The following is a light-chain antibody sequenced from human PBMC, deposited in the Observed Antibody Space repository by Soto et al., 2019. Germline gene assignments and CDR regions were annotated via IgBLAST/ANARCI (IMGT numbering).Light chain of an antibody. V-gene: IGLV2-14*01. CDR1: SSDVGGYNY. CDR2: EVS. Sequence: QSVLTQPASVSGSPGPSITISCTGTSSDVGGYNYVSWYQQHPGKAPKLMIYEVSNRPSGVSNRFSGSKSGNTASLTISGLKAEDEADYYCSSYTSSSPYVFGTGTKLTVL. CDR3: SSYTSSSPYV. J-gene: IGLJ1*01.